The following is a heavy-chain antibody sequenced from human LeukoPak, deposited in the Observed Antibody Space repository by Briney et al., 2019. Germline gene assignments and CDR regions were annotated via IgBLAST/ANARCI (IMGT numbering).Heavy chain of an antibody. J-gene: IGHJ4*02. V-gene: IGHV3-21*01. CDR1: GFTFSSYS. Sequence: GGSLRLSYAASGFTFSSYSMNGVRQAPAKGLHGVSSISIISSYISYATSVKARFTISRDNAKNPLYLQMNSLRAEDTAAYYCASAFYDILTGLAYYFDYWGQGTLVTVSS. CDR3: ASAFYDILTGLAYYFDY. CDR2: ISIISSYI. D-gene: IGHD3-9*01.